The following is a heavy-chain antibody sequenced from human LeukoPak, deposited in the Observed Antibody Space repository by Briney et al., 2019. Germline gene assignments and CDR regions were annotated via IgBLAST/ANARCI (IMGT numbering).Heavy chain of an antibody. CDR3: ARVFTAAVGNPTIDY. D-gene: IGHD6-13*01. J-gene: IGHJ4*02. CDR1: GFTFSSYW. CDR2: INSDGGAT. V-gene: IGHV3-74*01. Sequence: GGSLRLSCAASGFTFSSYWVHWVRQDPGKGLVWVSRINSDGGATNYADSVKGRFTISRDNAKNTLYLQMDSLRAEDTAVYYCARVFTAAVGNPTIDYWGQGTLVTVSS.